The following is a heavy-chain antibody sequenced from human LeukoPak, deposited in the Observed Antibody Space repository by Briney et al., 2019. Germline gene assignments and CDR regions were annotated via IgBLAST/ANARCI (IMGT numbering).Heavy chain of an antibody. CDR1: GFTFSSYG. J-gene: IGHJ5*02. CDR3: ARGRKKTERYYYDSSGYFFDP. D-gene: IGHD3-22*01. V-gene: IGHV3-30*02. CDR2: IRYDGSNK. Sequence: PGGSLRLSCAASGFTFSSYGMHWVRQAPGKGLEWVAFIRYDGSNKYYADSVKGRFTISRDNSRNTLYLQMNSLRAEDTAVYYCARGRKKTERYYYDSSGYFFDPWGQGTLVTVSS.